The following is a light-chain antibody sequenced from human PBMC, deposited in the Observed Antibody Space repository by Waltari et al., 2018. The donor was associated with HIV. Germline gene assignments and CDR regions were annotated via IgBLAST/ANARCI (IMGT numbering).Light chain of an antibody. CDR3: ATWDVSLGASYV. V-gene: IGLV1-47*01. CDR2: RDN. J-gene: IGLJ1*01. CDR1: TSNVGNNF. Sequence: QSVLTQPPSASGTPGQRVTISCSGTTSNVGNNFVSWYQQLPGTAPKLLIYRDNQRPSGVRDRFSGSKSGASASLAISGLRSEDEGDYHCATWDVSLGASYVFGAGTKVTVL.